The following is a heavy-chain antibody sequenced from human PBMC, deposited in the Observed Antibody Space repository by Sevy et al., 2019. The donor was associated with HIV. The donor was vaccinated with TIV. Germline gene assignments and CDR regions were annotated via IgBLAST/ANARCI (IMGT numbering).Heavy chain of an antibody. Sequence: ASVKVSCKASGYTFTGYYMHWVRQAPGQGLEWMGWINPNSGGTNYAQKFQGRVTMTRDTSISTAYMEVSSLRSDDTAWDYCAIWFGELVDYWGQGTLVTVSS. D-gene: IGHD3-10*01. CDR2: INPNSGGT. CDR3: AIWFGELVDY. V-gene: IGHV1-2*02. J-gene: IGHJ4*02. CDR1: GYTFTGYY.